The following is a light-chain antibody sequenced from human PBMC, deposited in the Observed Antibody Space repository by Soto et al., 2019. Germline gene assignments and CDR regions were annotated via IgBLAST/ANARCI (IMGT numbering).Light chain of an antibody. Sequence: DIVLTQSPGTLSLSPGERVTLSCRASQSVSSSYLAWYQQKPGQAPRLLIYGASSRATGIPDRFSGSGSGTDFTLTIRRLEPEDFAVYYCQHYGSSLYTFGQGTKLEIK. CDR1: QSVSSSY. CDR3: QHYGSSLYT. J-gene: IGKJ2*01. V-gene: IGKV3-20*01. CDR2: GAS.